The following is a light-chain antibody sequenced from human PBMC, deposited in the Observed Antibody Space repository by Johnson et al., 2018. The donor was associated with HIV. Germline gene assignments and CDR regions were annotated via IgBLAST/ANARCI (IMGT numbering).Light chain of an antibody. CDR1: DSNIGNNY. V-gene: IGLV1-51*01. CDR2: DNN. Sequence: QSVLTQPPSVSAAPGQKVTISCFGSDSNIGNNYVSWYQQLPGTAPKLLIYDNNKRPSGIPDRFSGSKSGTSATLGITGLQTGDEADYYCGTWDSSLSAYVFGTGTKLTVL. CDR3: GTWDSSLSAYV. J-gene: IGLJ1*01.